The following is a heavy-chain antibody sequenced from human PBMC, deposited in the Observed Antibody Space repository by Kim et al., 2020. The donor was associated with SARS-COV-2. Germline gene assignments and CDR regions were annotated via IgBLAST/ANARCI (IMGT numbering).Heavy chain of an antibody. CDR3: AKDLVLSDLLCGRHVFAI. Sequence: GGSLRLSCAASGFTFSSYGMHWVRQAPGKGLEWVAVISYDGSNKYYADSVKGRFTISRDNSKNTLYLQMNSLRAEDTAVYYCAKDLVLSDLLCGRHVFAIWGQRTMVTVSS. CDR2: ISYDGSNK. V-gene: IGHV3-30*18. J-gene: IGHJ3*02. CDR1: GFTFSSYG. D-gene: IGHD3-3*01.